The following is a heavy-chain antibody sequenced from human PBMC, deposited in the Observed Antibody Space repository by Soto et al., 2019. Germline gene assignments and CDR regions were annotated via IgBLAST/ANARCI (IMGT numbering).Heavy chain of an antibody. CDR2: IYHSGST. D-gene: IGHD3-10*01. J-gene: IGHJ5*02. V-gene: IGHV4-4*02. Sequence: PSETLSLTCAVSGGSISSSNWWSWVRQPPGKGLEWFGEIYHSGSTNYNPSLKSRVTISVDKSKNQFSLKLSSVTAADTAVYYCARGSTMVRGPRFDTWGQGTLGTVSS. CDR3: ARGSTMVRGPRFDT. CDR1: GGSISSSNW.